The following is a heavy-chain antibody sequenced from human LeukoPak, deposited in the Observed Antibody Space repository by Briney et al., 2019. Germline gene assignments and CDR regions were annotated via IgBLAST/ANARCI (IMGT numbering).Heavy chain of an antibody. CDR2: IYYSGST. CDR3: ARRDIVVGPYYFDY. V-gene: IGHV4-39*01. J-gene: IGHJ4*02. D-gene: IGHD2-2*01. CDR1: GGSISSSSYY. Sequence: PSETLSLTCTVSGGSISSSSYYWGWIRQPPGKGLEWIGSIYYSGSTYYNPSLKSRVTISVDTSKNQFSLKLSSVTAADTAVYYCARRDIVVGPYYFDYWGQGTLVTVSS.